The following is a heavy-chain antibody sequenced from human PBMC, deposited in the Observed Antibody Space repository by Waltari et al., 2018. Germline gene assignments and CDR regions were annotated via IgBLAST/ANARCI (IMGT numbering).Heavy chain of an antibody. D-gene: IGHD1-26*01. V-gene: IGHV3-21*01. J-gene: IGHJ6*03. CDR3: AREPSGSYYYYMDV. Sequence: EVQLVESGGGLVKPGGSLRLSCAASGFTFSSYSMNWVRQAPGKGLEWVSSISSSSSYIYYADSVKGRFTISRDNAKNSLYLQMNSLRAEDTAVYYCAREPSGSYYYYMDVWGKGTTVTVSS. CDR2: ISSSSSYI. CDR1: GFTFSSYS.